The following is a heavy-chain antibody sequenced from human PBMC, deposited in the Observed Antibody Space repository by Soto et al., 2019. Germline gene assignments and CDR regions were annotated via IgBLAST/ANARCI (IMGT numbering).Heavy chain of an antibody. CDR3: ARSDYYGSGSYRGLYYYYYMDV. CDR2: ISSSSSTI. Sequence: GGSLRLSCAASGFTFSSYSMNWVRQAPGKGLEWVSYISSSSSTIYYADSVKGRFTISRDNAKNSLYLQMNSLRAEDTAVYYCARSDYYGSGSYRGLYYYYYMDVWGKGTTVTVSS. V-gene: IGHV3-48*01. CDR1: GFTFSSYS. D-gene: IGHD3-10*01. J-gene: IGHJ6*03.